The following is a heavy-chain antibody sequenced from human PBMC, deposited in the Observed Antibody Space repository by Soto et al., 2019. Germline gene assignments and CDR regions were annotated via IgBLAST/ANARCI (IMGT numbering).Heavy chain of an antibody. J-gene: IGHJ6*03. CDR1: GYTFTSYD. Sequence: ASVKVSCKASGYTFTSYDINWVRQATGQGLEWMGWMNPNSGNTGYAQKFQGRVTMTRNTSIGTAYMERSSLRSGDTAVDYCARGLGYCSSTSCYSRYYYYYMDVWGKGTTVTVSS. CDR3: ARGLGYCSSTSCYSRYYYYYMDV. V-gene: IGHV1-8*01. D-gene: IGHD2-2*01. CDR2: MNPNSGNT.